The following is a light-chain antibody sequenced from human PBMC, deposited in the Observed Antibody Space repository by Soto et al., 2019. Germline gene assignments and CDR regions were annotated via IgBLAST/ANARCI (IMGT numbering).Light chain of an antibody. Sequence: EVVLTQSPVTLSLSPGDRATLSCRASQSFRGLLAWYHQKHGQAPRLLIYDAYNRATGIPPRFSGSGSGTDFTLTISSLATEDSAVYYCQQRHMWPISFGQGTRLEIK. V-gene: IGKV3-11*01. CDR3: QQRHMWPIS. CDR1: QSFRGL. CDR2: DAY. J-gene: IGKJ5*01.